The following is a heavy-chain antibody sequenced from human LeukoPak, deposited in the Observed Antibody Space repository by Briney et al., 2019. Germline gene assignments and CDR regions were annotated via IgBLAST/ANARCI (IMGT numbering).Heavy chain of an antibody. CDR1: GFTFSSYG. CDR3: AKDLEKELPDY. J-gene: IGHJ4*02. V-gene: IGHV3-30*18. D-gene: IGHD1-26*01. Sequence: PGGSLRLSCAASGFTFSSYGMHWVRQAPGKGLEWVAVISYDGSNKYYADSVKGRFTISRDNSKNTLYLQMNSLRAEDTAVYYCAKDLEKELPDYWGQGTLVTVPS. CDR2: ISYDGSNK.